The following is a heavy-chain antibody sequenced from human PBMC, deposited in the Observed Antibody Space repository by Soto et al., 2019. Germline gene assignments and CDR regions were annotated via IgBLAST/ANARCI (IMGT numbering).Heavy chain of an antibody. J-gene: IGHJ5*01. CDR3: VRTRNGGVADSFDS. CDR2: ISRDGSYI. CDR1: GFTFSRHA. D-gene: IGHD3-3*01. Sequence: QVQLVESGGGEVQPGGSLRLSCAASGFTFSRHAIHWVRLTPGRGLEWVLAISRDGSYIYYTDSVKGRFIVSRDNSKNTVFVQMNRLIPDDTALYFCVRTRNGGVADSFDSWGQGTRVTVSS. V-gene: IGHV3-30*04.